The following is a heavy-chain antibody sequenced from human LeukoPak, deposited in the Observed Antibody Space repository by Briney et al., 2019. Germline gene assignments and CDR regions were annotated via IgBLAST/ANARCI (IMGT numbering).Heavy chain of an antibody. V-gene: IGHV3-7*04. Sequence: PGGSLRLSCAASGFTFRSFWMSWVRQAPGKGLGWVANIKQDGREKYYVDSAKGRFTISRDNAKNSLYLQMNSLRAEDTAAYYCARHSSSWEFDQWGQGTLVIVSS. CDR2: IKQDGREK. CDR3: ARHSSSWEFDQ. D-gene: IGHD6-13*01. CDR1: GFTFRSFW. J-gene: IGHJ4*02.